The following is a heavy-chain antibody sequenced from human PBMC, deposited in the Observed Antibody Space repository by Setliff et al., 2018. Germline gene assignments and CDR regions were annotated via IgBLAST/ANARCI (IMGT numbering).Heavy chain of an antibody. J-gene: IGHJ3*02. D-gene: IGHD2-15*01. CDR3: ARGPGWRRDAFDI. Sequence: ASVKVSCKASGYTFTSYGFSWVRQAPGQGLEWMGWISVYNGKTKYAQKFRGRVTMTTDTSTRTAYMEVTSLRSEDTAVYYCARGPGWRRDAFDIWGQGTMVTVS. CDR1: GYTFTSYG. V-gene: IGHV1-18*01. CDR2: ISVYNGKT.